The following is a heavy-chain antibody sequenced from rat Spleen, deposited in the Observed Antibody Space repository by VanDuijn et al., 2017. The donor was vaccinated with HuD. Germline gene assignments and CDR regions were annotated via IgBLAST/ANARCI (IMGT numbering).Heavy chain of an antibody. CDR2: ISYDGVNT. D-gene: IGHD2-5*01. Sequence: EVQLVESGGDLMQPGRSMNFSCAASGFTFSDYYMAWVRQAPTKGLEWVASISYDGVNTFYRDSVKGRFTISRDTAQNTLYLQMNSPTSEDTATYYCTRGGYFRHWGQGVMVTVSS. CDR3: TRGGYFRH. CDR1: GFTFSDYY. V-gene: IGHV5-20*01. J-gene: IGHJ2*01.